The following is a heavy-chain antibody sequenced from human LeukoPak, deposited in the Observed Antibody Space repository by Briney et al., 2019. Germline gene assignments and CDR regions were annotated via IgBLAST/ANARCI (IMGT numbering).Heavy chain of an antibody. Sequence: GGSLRLSCAASGFTFIRYAMIWVRQAPGKGLEWVSGISGSGDNTYYADSVKGRFTISRDNSKNTLYLQMNSLRAEDTAVYYCAKDLFWLSFDYWGQGTLVTVSS. V-gene: IGHV3-23*01. CDR2: ISGSGDNT. D-gene: IGHD3-9*01. J-gene: IGHJ4*02. CDR3: AKDLFWLSFDY. CDR1: GFTFIRYA.